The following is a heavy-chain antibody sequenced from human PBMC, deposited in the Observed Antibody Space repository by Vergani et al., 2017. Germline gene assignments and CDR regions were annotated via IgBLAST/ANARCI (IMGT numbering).Heavy chain of an antibody. D-gene: IGHD2-21*02. J-gene: IGHJ4*02. CDR2: ISGSGGST. Sequence: EVQLLESGGGLVQPGGSLRLSCAASGFTFSSYAMSWVRQAPGKGLEWVSSISGSGGSTYYADSVKGRFTISRDDSKNMLYLQMNSRRAEDTAVYYCAKTGLVVVTAEPYFFDYWGQGTLVTVSS. CDR1: GFTFSSYA. V-gene: IGHV3-23*01. CDR3: AKTGLVVVTAEPYFFDY.